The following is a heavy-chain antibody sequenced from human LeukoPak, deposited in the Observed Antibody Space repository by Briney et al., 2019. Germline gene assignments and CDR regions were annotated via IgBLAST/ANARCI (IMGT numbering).Heavy chain of an antibody. V-gene: IGHV1-69*04. CDR1: GGTFSSYA. CDR3: ASHRGGSYTSIDY. D-gene: IGHD3-16*01. CDR2: IIPILGIA. J-gene: IGHJ4*02. Sequence: PVASVKVSCKASGGTFSSYAISWVRQAPGQGLEWMGRIIPILGIANYAQKFQGRVTITADKSTSTAYMELSSLRSEDTAVYYCASHRGGSYTSIDYWGQGTLVTVSS.